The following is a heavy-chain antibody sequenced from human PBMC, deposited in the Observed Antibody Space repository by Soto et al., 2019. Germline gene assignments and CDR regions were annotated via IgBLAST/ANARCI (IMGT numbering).Heavy chain of an antibody. CDR2: IIPIFGTA. CDR1: GGTFSSYA. Sequence: GASVKVSCKASGGTFSSYAISWVRQAPGQGLEWMGRIIPIFGTANYAQKFQGRVTITADESTSTAYMELSSLRSEDTAVYYWASSWVVRGSGKGYLDYWGQGTLVTVSS. CDR3: ASSWVVRGSGKGYLDY. J-gene: IGHJ4*02. V-gene: IGHV1-69*13. D-gene: IGHD3-10*01.